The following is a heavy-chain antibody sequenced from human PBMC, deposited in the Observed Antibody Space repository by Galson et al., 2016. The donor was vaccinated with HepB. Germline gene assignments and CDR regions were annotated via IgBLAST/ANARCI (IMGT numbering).Heavy chain of an antibody. CDR3: ARTLVNWNYGFGGVDYYYYYMDV. J-gene: IGHJ6*03. CDR1: GGSFSGYY. CDR2: INHSGST. Sequence: ETLSLTCAVCGGSFSGYYWSWIRQPPGKGLEWIGEINHSGSTNYTPSLKSRFTLSLDTSKNQFSLKLSSVTAADTAVYYCARTLVNWNYGFGGVDYYYYYMDVWGKGTTVTVSS. D-gene: IGHD1-7*01. V-gene: IGHV4-34*01.